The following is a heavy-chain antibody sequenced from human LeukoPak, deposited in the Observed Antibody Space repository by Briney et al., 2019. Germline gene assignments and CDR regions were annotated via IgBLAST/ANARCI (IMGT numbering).Heavy chain of an antibody. CDR3: AIKLAWFDP. CDR2: IYYSGST. Sequence: SETLSLTCTVSGGSISSYYWSWIRQPPGKGLEWIGSIYYSGSTYYNPSLKSRVTISVDTSKNQFSLKLSSVTAADTAVYYCAIKLAWFDPWGQGTLVTVSS. D-gene: IGHD1-1*01. V-gene: IGHV4-59*05. J-gene: IGHJ5*02. CDR1: GGSISSYY.